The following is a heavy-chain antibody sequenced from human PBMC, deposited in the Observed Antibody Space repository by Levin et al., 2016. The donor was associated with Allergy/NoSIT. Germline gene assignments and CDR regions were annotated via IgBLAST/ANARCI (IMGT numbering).Heavy chain of an antibody. CDR1: DSPLVLM. Sequence: GGSRRDSPAQDLDSPLVLMQWAGSARLQGGAVEWVGFIRSEAYGAATQYAASVNGRFTISRDDFKSIAYLQMNSLKVEDTATYYCSRVDTTFAVSSSHYYYMAVWGKGTAVTVSS. CDR2: IRSEAYGAAT. CDR3: SRVDTTFAVSSSHYYYMAV. D-gene: IGHD3-3*01. J-gene: IGHJ6*03. V-gene: IGHV3-49*03.